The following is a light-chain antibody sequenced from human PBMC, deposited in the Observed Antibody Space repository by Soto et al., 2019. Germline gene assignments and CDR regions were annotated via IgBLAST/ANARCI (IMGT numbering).Light chain of an antibody. V-gene: IGLV2-14*01. Sequence: QSALTQPASVSGSPGQSITISCTGTSSDVGAYNSVSWYQQHAHKAPQVINYKGMRRPSGVANRFSGSTSGNAASLTSSVLPDEDEADYFCDSYARHSTVVFGTGTKLTVL. CDR2: KGM. CDR3: DSYARHSTVV. CDR1: SSDVGAYNS. J-gene: IGLJ1*01.